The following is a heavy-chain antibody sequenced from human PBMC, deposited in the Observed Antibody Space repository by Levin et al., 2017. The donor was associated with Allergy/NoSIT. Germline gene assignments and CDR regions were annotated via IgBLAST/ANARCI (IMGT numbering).Heavy chain of an antibody. CDR3: ARGRGYAPLPFDY. V-gene: IGHV4-34*01. Sequence: SETLSLTCAVYGGSFSGYYWSWIRQPPGKGLEWIGEINHSGSTNYNPSLKSRVTISVDTSKNQFSLKLSSVTAADTAVYYCARGRGYAPLPFDYWGQGTLVTVSS. CDR2: INHSGST. CDR1: GGSFSGYY. D-gene: IGHD5-12*01. J-gene: IGHJ4*02.